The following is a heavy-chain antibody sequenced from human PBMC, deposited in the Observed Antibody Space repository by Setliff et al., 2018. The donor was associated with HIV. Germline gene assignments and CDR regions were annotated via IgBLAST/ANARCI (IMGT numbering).Heavy chain of an antibody. Sequence: PSEPLSLTCTVSGGSIGSGSFYWGWIRQPPGKGLEWIGTIYHSGTTYYNPSLKSRVTISVDTSKNQFSLKLSSVTAADTAVYYCARHSSGWFHPDYWGQGTPVTVSS. CDR3: ARHSSGWFHPDY. D-gene: IGHD6-19*01. V-gene: IGHV4-39*01. CDR2: IYHSGTT. CDR1: GGSIGSGSFY. J-gene: IGHJ4*02.